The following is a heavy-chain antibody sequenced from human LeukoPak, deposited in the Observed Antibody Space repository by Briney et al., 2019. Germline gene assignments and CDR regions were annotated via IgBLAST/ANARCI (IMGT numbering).Heavy chain of an antibody. CDR1: GGSISSGSYY. Sequence: SQTLSLTCTVSGGSISSGSYYWSWIRQPAGKGLEWIGRIYTSGSTNYNPSLKSRVTISVDTSKNQFSLKLSSVTAADTAVYYCARADYGDYNWFDPWGQGTLVTVSS. J-gene: IGHJ5*02. D-gene: IGHD4-17*01. CDR2: IYTSGST. V-gene: IGHV4-61*02. CDR3: ARADYGDYNWFDP.